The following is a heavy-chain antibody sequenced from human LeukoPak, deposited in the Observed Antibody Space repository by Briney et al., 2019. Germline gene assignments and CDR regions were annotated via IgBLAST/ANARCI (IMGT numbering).Heavy chain of an antibody. D-gene: IGHD3/OR15-3a*01. V-gene: IGHV3-30*04. J-gene: IGHJ4*02. CDR3: AREFRDLFDY. Sequence: GGSLRLSCAASGFTFSSYAMHWVRQAPGKGLEWVAVISYDGSDKYYADSVKGRFTISRDNSKNTLYLQMNSLRSEDTAVYYCAREFRDLFDYWGQGTLVTVSS. CDR2: ISYDGSDK. CDR1: GFTFSSYA.